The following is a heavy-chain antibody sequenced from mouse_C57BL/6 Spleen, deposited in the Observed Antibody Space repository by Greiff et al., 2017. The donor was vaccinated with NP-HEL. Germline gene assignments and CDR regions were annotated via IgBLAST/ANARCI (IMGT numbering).Heavy chain of an antibody. V-gene: IGHV1-64*01. CDR2: IHPNSGST. D-gene: IGHD1-1*01. CDR3: ARSGDYGSSSWFAY. CDR1: GYTFTSYW. J-gene: IGHJ3*01. Sequence: VQLQQPGAELVKPGASVKLSCKASGYTFTSYWMHWVKQRPGQGLEWIGMIHPNSGSTNYNEKFKSKATLTVDKSSSTAYMQLSSLTSEDSAVYYCARSGDYGSSSWFAYWGQGTLVTVSA.